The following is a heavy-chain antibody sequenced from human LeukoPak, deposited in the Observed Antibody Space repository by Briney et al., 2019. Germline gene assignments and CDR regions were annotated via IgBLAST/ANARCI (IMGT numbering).Heavy chain of an antibody. CDR2: INPNSGGT. J-gene: IGHJ4*02. Sequence: ASVKVSCKASGYTFTGYYMHWVRQAPGQGLEWMGRINPNSGGTNYAQKFQGRVTMTRDTSISTACMELSRLRSDDTAVYYCAREDYVWGSYRYNFDYWGQGTLVTVSS. V-gene: IGHV1-2*06. D-gene: IGHD3-16*02. CDR3: AREDYVWGSYRYNFDY. CDR1: GYTFTGYY.